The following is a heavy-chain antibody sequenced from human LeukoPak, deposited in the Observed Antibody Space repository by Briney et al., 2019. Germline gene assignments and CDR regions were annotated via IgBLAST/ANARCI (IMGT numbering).Heavy chain of an antibody. D-gene: IGHD3-22*01. J-gene: IGHJ4*02. CDR3: ATERYYDSSGYYYVGGY. CDR2: VDPEDGET. V-gene: IGHV1-69-2*01. Sequence: GASVKVSCKSSGYTFTDYYMHWVQQAPGKGLEWMGRVDPEDGETIYAEKFQGRVTITADTSTDTAYMELSSLRSEDTAVYYCATERYYDSSGYYYVGGYWGQGTLVTVSS. CDR1: GYTFTDYY.